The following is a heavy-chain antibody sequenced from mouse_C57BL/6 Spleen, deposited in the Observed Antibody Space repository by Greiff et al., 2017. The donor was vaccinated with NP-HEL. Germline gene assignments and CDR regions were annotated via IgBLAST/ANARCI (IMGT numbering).Heavy chain of an antibody. Sequence: QVQLKQPGAELVKPGASVKLSCKASGYTFTSYWMQWVKQRPGQGLEWIGEIDPSDSYTNYNQKFKGKATLTVDTSSSTAYMQLSSLTSEDSAVYYCARGGDSNPYYAMDYWGQGTSVTVSS. CDR1: GYTFTSYW. J-gene: IGHJ4*01. D-gene: IGHD2-5*01. V-gene: IGHV1-50*01. CDR2: IDPSDSYT. CDR3: ARGGDSNPYYAMDY.